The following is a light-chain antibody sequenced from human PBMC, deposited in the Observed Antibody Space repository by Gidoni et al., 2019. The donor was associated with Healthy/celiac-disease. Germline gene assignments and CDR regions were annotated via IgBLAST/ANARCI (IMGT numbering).Light chain of an antibody. CDR1: QSISSW. CDR3: QQYNSPWT. CDR2: KAS. Sequence: DIQMTQSPSTLSASVGDRVTITCRASQSISSWLAWYQQKPGKDPKLLIYKASSLESGVPSRFRGSGSGTEFTLTISSLQPDDFATYYCQQYNSPWTFGQGTKVEIK. V-gene: IGKV1-5*03. J-gene: IGKJ1*01.